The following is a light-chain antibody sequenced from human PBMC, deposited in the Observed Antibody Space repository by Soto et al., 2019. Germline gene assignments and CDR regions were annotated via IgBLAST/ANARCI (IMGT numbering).Light chain of an antibody. CDR2: DDS. CDR1: SIYVVAYKY. Sequence: QSALTQHATVSVSTVQSITISFTVTSIYVVAYKYVSWYKEQSAKTPKLMIHDDSTLPSGVSNRFSGSNSGNTASLTIYGVQAEDEADYSCSSSNSRRAYVSRLGTKV. J-gene: IGLJ1*01. V-gene: IGLV2-14*03. CDR3: SSSNSRRAYV.